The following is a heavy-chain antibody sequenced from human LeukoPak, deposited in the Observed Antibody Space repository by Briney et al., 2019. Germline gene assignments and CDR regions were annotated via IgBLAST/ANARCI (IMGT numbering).Heavy chain of an antibody. CDR3: ARATTMVRGVGMNWFDP. V-gene: IGHV1-69*06. J-gene: IGHJ5*02. CDR2: IIPIFGTA. CDR1: GGTFSSYA. D-gene: IGHD3-10*01. Sequence: ASVKVSCKASGGTFSSYAISWVRQAPGQGLEWMGGIIPIFGTANYAQKFQGRVTITADKSTSTAYMELSSLRSEDTAVYYCARATTMVRGVGMNWFDPWGQGTLVTVSS.